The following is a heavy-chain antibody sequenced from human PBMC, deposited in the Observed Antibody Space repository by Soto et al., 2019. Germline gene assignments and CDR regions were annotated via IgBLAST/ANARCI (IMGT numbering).Heavy chain of an antibody. V-gene: IGHV3-33*01. CDR3: ARGRVDGGELDL. CDR1: GFTFRTHG. CDR2: IWYDASNK. D-gene: IGHD1-26*01. J-gene: IGHJ4*02. Sequence: VQLGGSGGGVVQPGKSLKISWAASGFTFRTHGLYRVRQAPGKGLEWVAVIWYDASNKYYADSVKGRFTISRDNSENTLYLQMNSLRAEDTAVYYCARGRVDGGELDLWGQGTLVTVSS.